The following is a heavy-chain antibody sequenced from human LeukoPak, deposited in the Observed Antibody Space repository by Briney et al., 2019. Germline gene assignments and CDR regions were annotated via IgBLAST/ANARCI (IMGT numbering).Heavy chain of an antibody. Sequence: KPSETLSLTCTVSGGSISSSSYYWGWIRQPPGKGLEWIGGIYYSGSTYYNPSLKSRVTILVDTSKNQFSLKLSSVTAADTAVYYCARDSAFGGVMRDFDYWGQGTLVTVSS. J-gene: IGHJ4*02. CDR2: IYYSGST. V-gene: IGHV4-39*07. CDR1: GGSISSSSYY. D-gene: IGHD3-16*01. CDR3: ARDSAFGGVMRDFDY.